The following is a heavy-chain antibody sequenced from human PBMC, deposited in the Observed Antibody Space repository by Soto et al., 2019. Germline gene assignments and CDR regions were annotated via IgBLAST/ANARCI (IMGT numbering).Heavy chain of an antibody. CDR3: ARDPGQDEAMDY. J-gene: IGHJ4*02. Sequence: PGVSLRLSCAASGFTFSSYGMHWVRQAPGKGLEWVAIISYDGSNTYYADSVKGRFTISRDNSKNTLYLQLNSLRAEDTAVYYCARDPGQDEAMDYWGQGTLVTVSS. V-gene: IGHV3-30*03. CDR2: ISYDGSNT. CDR1: GFTFSSYG.